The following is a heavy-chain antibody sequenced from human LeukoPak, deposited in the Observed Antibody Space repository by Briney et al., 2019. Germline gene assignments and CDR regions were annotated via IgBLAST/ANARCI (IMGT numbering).Heavy chain of an antibody. V-gene: IGHV4-39*01. D-gene: IGHD3-10*01. J-gene: IGHJ4*02. Sequence: SETLSLTCTVSSGSISSSSYYWGWIRQPPGKGLEWIGSIYYSGSTYYNPSLKSRVTISVDTSKNQFSPKLNSVTAADTAVYYCARTNTGGSGSYYFPPKYYFDYWGQGTLVTVSS. CDR3: ARTNTGGSGSYYFPPKYYFDY. CDR1: SGSISSSSYY. CDR2: IYYSGST.